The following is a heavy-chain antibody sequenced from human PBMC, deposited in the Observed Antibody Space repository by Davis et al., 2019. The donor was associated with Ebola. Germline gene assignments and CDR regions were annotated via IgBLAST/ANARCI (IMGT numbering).Heavy chain of an antibody. CDR1: GYTFTSYD. CDR2: MNPKSGNT. Sequence: ASVKVSCKASGYTFTSYDINSVRQAPGQGLEWMGWMNPKSGNTGYAQKFQGRVTMTRNTSISTAYMELSSLRSEDTAVYYCARGHRLLWFGEPTENWCDPWGQGTLVTVSS. V-gene: IGHV1-8*01. J-gene: IGHJ5*02. D-gene: IGHD3-10*01. CDR3: ARGHRLLWFGEPTENWCDP.